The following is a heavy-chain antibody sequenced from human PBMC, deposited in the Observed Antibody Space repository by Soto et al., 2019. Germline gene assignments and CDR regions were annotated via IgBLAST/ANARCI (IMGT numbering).Heavy chain of an antibody. CDR1: GFTFIDYY. Sequence: QVRLVESGGDLVKPGESLRLSCVASGFTFIDYYMNWVRQAPGKGLEWISYISSTGKNIYYSDSVKGRFIVSRDNAKNARFRQRNSRTADDTAVYYCGRSHGAGSYWGQGTRVTVSS. CDR3: GRSHGAGSY. D-gene: IGHD3-10*01. V-gene: IGHV3-11*01. CDR2: ISSTGKNI. J-gene: IGHJ4*02.